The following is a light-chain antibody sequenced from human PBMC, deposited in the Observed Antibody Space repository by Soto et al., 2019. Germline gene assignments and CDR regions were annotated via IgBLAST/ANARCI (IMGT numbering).Light chain of an antibody. CDR2: CAS. J-gene: IGKJ1*01. CDR3: QQYFEWPPMT. Sequence: EVLMTQSPATLSLSPGERATLSCWASETVATNLAWYQQKPGQAPRLLISCASTRAAGISDRFRGSGSGTEFTLTISSRRSEDSAIYYCQQYFEWPPMTFGQGTKVEI. V-gene: IGKV3-15*01. CDR1: ETVATN.